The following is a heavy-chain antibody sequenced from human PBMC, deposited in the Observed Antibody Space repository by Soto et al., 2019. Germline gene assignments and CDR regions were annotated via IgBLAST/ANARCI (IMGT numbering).Heavy chain of an antibody. CDR3: ARELTEGGSGSDEADY. CDR2: ISYDGSNK. CDR1: GFTFSSYA. D-gene: IGHD1-26*01. V-gene: IGHV3-30-3*01. J-gene: IGHJ4*02. Sequence: QVQLVESGGGVVQPGRSLRLSCAASGFTFSSYAMHWVRQAPGKGLEWVAVISYDGSNKYYADSVKGRFTISRDNSKNTLYLQMNSLRAEDTAVYYCARELTEGGSGSDEADYWGQGTLVTVSS.